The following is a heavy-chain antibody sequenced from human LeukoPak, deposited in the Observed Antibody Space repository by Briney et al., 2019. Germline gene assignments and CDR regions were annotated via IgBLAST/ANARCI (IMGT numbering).Heavy chain of an antibody. Sequence: GGSLRFSCAASGFTVSSNYMSWVRQAPGKGLEWVSVLYSGGSTYYADSVKGRFTISRDNSKNTLYLQMNSLRAEDTAVYYCASGITMVRGVIDYWGQGTLVTVSS. V-gene: IGHV3-66*01. CDR1: GFTVSSNY. D-gene: IGHD3-10*01. CDR2: LYSGGST. J-gene: IGHJ4*02. CDR3: ASGITMVRGVIDY.